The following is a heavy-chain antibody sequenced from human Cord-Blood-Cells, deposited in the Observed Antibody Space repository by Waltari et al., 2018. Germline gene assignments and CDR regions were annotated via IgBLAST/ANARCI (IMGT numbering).Heavy chain of an antibody. CDR1: GGSFSGYY. CDR3: ARGRDSSSSLSLDY. Sequence: QVQLQQWGAGLLKPSETLSLTCAVYGGSFSGYYWSWIRQPPGKGLEWIGEINNSGSTNDNPSRKSRVTISVDTSKNQFSLKLSSVTAADTAVYYCARGRDSSSSLSLDYWGQGTLVTVSS. D-gene: IGHD6-6*01. V-gene: IGHV4-34*01. J-gene: IGHJ4*02. CDR2: INNSGST.